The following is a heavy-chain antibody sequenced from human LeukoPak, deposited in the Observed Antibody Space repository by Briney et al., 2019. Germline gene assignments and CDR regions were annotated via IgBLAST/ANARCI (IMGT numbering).Heavy chain of an antibody. J-gene: IGHJ4*02. CDR1: GGSFSGYY. D-gene: IGHD3-10*01. CDR2: INHSGST. Sequence: SETLSLTCAVYGGSFSGYYWSWIRQPPGKGLEWMGEINHSGSTNYNPSLKSRVTIPVDTSKNQFSLKLSSVTAADTAVYYCARGPYYYGSGSYYRYWGQGTLVTVSS. CDR3: ARGPYYYGSGSYYRY. V-gene: IGHV4-34*01.